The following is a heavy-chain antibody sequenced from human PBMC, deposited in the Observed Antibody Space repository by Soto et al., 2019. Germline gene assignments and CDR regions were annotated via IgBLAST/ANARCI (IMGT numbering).Heavy chain of an antibody. J-gene: IGHJ5*02. V-gene: IGHV1-24*01. Sequence: ASVKVSCKVSGHKVTELSIYWMRQSPGTGLECMGGFDPKDGLPVYAQNFEGRVTMTEDASTDTAYLEVENLRSEDTAVYFCASVVGLGRYYFDAWRQGSLFTVCS. CDR2: FDPKDGLP. CDR3: ASVVGLGRYYFDA. D-gene: IGHD2-15*01. CDR1: GHKVTELS.